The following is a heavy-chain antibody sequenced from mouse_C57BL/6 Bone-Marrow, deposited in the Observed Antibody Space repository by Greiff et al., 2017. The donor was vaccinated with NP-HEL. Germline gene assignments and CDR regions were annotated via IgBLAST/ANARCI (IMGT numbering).Heavy chain of an antibody. Sequence: EVMLVESGGGLVQPGGSLKLSCAASGFTFSDYYMYWVRQTPEKRLEWVAYISNGGGSTYYPDTVKGRFTITRDNAKNTLYLQMSRLKSENTAMYYCATAQGTDFDDWGQGTTLTVSS. D-gene: IGHD3-2*02. CDR1: GFTFSDYY. CDR2: ISNGGGST. V-gene: IGHV5-12*01. CDR3: ATAQGTDFDD. J-gene: IGHJ2*01.